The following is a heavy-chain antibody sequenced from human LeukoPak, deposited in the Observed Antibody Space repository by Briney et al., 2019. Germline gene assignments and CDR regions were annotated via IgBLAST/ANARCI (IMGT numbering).Heavy chain of an antibody. CDR3: AREDYGDKEYYGMDV. CDR2: ISGSGDST. J-gene: IGHJ6*02. Sequence: GGSLRLSCAASGFTFSTYAVNWVRQAPGKGLEWVSTISGSGDSTYYADSVKGRFTISRDNSKDTLYLQMSSVRVDDTAVYYCAREDYGDKEYYGMDVWGQGTTVTVSS. D-gene: IGHD4-17*01. V-gene: IGHV3-23*01. CDR1: GFTFSTYA.